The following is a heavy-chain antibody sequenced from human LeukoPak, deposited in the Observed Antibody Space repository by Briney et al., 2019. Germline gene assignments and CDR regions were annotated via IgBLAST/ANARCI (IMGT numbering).Heavy chain of an antibody. CDR2: IIPILGIA. CDR3: AGGYYDSSGYYPY. J-gene: IGHJ4*02. V-gene: IGHV1-69*04. CDR1: GGTFSSYA. Sequence: ASVKVSCKASGGTFSSYAISWVRQAPGQGLEWMGRIIPILGIANYAQKFQGRVTITAGKSTSTAYMELSSLRSEDTAVYYCAGGYYDSSGYYPYWGQGTLVTVSS. D-gene: IGHD3-22*01.